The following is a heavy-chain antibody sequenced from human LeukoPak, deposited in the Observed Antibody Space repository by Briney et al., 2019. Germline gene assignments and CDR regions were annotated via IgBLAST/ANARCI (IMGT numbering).Heavy chain of an antibody. Sequence: ASVKVSCKASGYIFTSYAMHWVRQAPGQKLEWMGWINAGNGDTKYSQKFQDRVTITRDTSASTAYIGLSSLGSEDTAVYYCAGMSLHYGYTSNNLDYWGQGTLVTVSS. CDR1: GYIFTSYA. CDR2: INAGNGDT. D-gene: IGHD3-16*01. J-gene: IGHJ4*02. CDR3: AGMSLHYGYTSNNLDY. V-gene: IGHV1-3*01.